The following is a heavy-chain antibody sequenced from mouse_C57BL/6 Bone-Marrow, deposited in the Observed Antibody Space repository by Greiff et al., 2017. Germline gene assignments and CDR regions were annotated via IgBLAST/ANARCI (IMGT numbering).Heavy chain of an antibody. V-gene: IGHV1-82*01. Sequence: QVQLQQSGPELVKPGASVKISCKASGYAFSSSWMNWVKQRPGKGLEWIGRVYPGDGDTNYNGKFKGKATLTADKSSSTAYMQLSSLTSEDSAVYFCARRWFFRDYPMDYWGQGTSVTVSS. CDR2: VYPGDGDT. J-gene: IGHJ4*01. CDR3: ARRWFFRDYPMDY. CDR1: GYAFSSSW. D-gene: IGHD2-3*01.